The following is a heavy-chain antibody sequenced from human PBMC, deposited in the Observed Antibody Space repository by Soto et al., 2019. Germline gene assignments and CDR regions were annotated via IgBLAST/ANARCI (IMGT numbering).Heavy chain of an antibody. D-gene: IGHD3-22*01. Sequence: PGGSLRLSCAASGFTFRSYSMNWVRQAPGKGLEGVSSISSSSSYISYADSVKGRVTISRDNAKNSLYLQMNSLRAEDTAVYYCARESIYYDSSGYLWDYYYYGMDVWGQGTTVTVSS. CDR2: ISSSSSYI. CDR3: ARESIYYDSSGYLWDYYYYGMDV. CDR1: GFTFRSYS. V-gene: IGHV3-21*01. J-gene: IGHJ6*02.